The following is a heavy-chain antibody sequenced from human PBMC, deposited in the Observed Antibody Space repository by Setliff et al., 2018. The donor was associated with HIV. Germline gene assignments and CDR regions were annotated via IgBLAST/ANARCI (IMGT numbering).Heavy chain of an antibody. D-gene: IGHD3-10*01. CDR3: ATDKHYYGSGSYYALDY. Sequence: GASVKVSCKVSGYTLTELSMHWVRQAPGKGLEWMGGFDPEDGETIYAQKFQGRVTMTEDTSTDTAYMELSSLRSEDTAVYYCATDKHYYGSGSYYALDYWGQGTLVTVS. J-gene: IGHJ4*02. V-gene: IGHV1-24*01. CDR2: FDPEDGET. CDR1: GYTLTELS.